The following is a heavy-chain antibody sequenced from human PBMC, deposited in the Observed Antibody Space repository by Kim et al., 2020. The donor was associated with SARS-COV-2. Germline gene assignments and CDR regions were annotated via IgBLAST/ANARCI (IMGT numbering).Heavy chain of an antibody. J-gene: IGHJ6*02. CDR3: AKDISPGIAAAGNIYYYYGMDV. V-gene: IGHV3-30*18. CDR1: GFTFSSYG. Sequence: GGSLRLSCAASGFTFSSYGMHWVRQAPGKGLEWVAVISYDGSNKYYADSVKGRFTISRDNSKNTLYLQMNSLRAEDTAVYYCAKDISPGIAAAGNIYYYYGMDVWGQGTTVTVSS. D-gene: IGHD6-13*01. CDR2: ISYDGSNK.